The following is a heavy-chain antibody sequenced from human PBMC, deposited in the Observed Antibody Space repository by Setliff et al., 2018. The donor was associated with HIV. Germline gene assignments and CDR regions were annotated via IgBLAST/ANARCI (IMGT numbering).Heavy chain of an antibody. CDR3: ARGGYSEYSPYYYYHMDV. V-gene: IGHV1-69*02. J-gene: IGHJ6*03. Sequence: GASVKVSCKASGGTFSSYTISWVRQAPGQGLEWMGRIIPILGIANYAQKFQGRVTITADKSTSTAYMELSSLRSEDTAVYYCARGGYSEYSPYYYYHMDVWGKGTTVTVSS. CDR1: GGTFSSYT. D-gene: IGHD4-4*01. CDR2: IIPILGIA.